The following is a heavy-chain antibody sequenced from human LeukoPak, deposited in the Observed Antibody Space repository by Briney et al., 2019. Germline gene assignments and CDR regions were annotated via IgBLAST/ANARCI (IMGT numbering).Heavy chain of an antibody. CDR3: AKAASYDYVWGSYRRPLGYFDY. Sequence: GGSLRLSCAASGFTFDDYAMHWVRQAPGKGLEWVSLISGDGGSTYYADSVKGRFTISRDNSKNSLHLQMNSLRTEDTALYYCAKAASYDYVWGSYRRPLGYFDYWGQGTLVTVSS. CDR1: GFTFDDYA. CDR2: ISGDGGST. D-gene: IGHD3-16*02. V-gene: IGHV3-43*02. J-gene: IGHJ4*02.